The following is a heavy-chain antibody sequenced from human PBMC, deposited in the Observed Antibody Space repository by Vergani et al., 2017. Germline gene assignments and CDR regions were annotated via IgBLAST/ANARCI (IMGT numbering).Heavy chain of an antibody. CDR2: ISGSGGST. D-gene: IGHD2-2*01. CDR3: ASASRETHYSVVVPAAIWT. V-gene: IGHV3-23*01. Sequence: EVQLLESGGGLVQPGGSLRLSCAASGFTFSSYAMSWVRQAPGKGLEWVSAISGSGGSTYYADSVKGRFTISRYKSKNTRYLQMNSLRAEDTAVYYCASASRETHYSVVVPAAIWTWGQGGLVTVSS. CDR1: GFTFSSYA. J-gene: IGHJ4*02.